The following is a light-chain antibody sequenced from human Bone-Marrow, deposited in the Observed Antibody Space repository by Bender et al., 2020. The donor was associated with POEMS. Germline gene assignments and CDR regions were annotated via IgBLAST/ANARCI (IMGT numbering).Light chain of an antibody. CDR1: KTDIGDYNR. CDR3: LSDSNDGGASVV. V-gene: IGLV2-18*02. J-gene: IGLJ2*01. CDR2: EVT. Sequence: QSALTQPPSVSGSPGQSVTISCTGTKTDIGDYNRVSWYRQVPGTAPKLLIYEVTSRPSGVPDRFSGSKSGNTASLTVSRIQADDEAHYFCLSDSNDGGASVVIGGGTKLTVL.